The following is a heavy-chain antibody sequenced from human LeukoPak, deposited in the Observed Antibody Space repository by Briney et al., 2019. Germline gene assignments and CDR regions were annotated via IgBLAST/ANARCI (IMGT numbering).Heavy chain of an antibody. CDR2: ISDGGGST. CDR1: GFTFASYA. J-gene: IGHJ4*02. V-gene: IGHV3-23*01. D-gene: IGHD6-19*01. Sequence: GGSLRLSCAASGFTFASYAMSWVRQAPGKGRQWVSAISDGGGSTYYADSVKGRFTISRDNSKNTLYLQMNSLRAEDTALYYCAKEYTSGWYVVDYWGQGTLVTVSS. CDR3: AKEYTSGWYVVDY.